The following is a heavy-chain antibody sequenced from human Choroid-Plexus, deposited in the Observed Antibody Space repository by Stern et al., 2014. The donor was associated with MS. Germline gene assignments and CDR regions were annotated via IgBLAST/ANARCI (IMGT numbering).Heavy chain of an antibody. V-gene: IGHV3-30*18. CDR1: GFTFGSCA. CDR2: VSHDGRYK. Sequence: DQLVESGGGVVQPGRPLRLSCVASGFTFGSCAMHWVRQAPGKGLEWVEGVSHDGRYKYYADSVKGRFTISRDNSQSTLYMQMSSRRPEDTAVYYCAKDRQYLTYFFDHWGQGSLVTVSS. D-gene: IGHD2/OR15-2a*01. J-gene: IGHJ5*02. CDR3: AKDRQYLTYFFDH.